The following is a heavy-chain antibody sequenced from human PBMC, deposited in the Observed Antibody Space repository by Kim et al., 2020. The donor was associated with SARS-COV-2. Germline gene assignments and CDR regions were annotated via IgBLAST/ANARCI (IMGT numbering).Heavy chain of an antibody. CDR3: ARQPPYTSTWYIDY. D-gene: IGHD6-13*01. V-gene: IGHV5-51*01. Sequence: GESLKISCQGSGYTFTDYWIGWVRQMPGKGLEWMAMIDPDDSDTRYSPSFEGQVTISVDKSTSTAYLQWSSLKASDSAMYYCARQPPYTSTWYIDYWGHGTLVTVSS. J-gene: IGHJ4*01. CDR1: GYTFTDYW. CDR2: IDPDDSDT.